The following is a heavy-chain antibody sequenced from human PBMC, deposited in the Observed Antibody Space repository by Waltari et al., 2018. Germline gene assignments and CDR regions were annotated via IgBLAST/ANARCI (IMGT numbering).Heavy chain of an antibody. CDR2: VYWDDNK. Sequence: QITLKESAPTLVKPTQTLTLTCAFSGFSFSTSGVGVYWTRQPPGKALEWLAFVYWDDNKRYSPSLKGRLTITKDTSEDQVVLTMTNMDPVDTATYFCAHRPSHYDIFSGYYNYFDYWGQGILVTVSS. CDR3: AHRPSHYDIFSGYYNYFDY. V-gene: IGHV2-5*02. D-gene: IGHD3-9*01. J-gene: IGHJ4*02. CDR1: GFSFSTSGVG.